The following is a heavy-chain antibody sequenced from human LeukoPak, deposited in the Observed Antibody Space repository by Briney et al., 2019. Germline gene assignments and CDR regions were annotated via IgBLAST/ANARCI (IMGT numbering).Heavy chain of an antibody. Sequence: SQTLSLTCAVSGGSISSGGYSWSWIRQPPGKGLEWIGYIYHSGSTYYNPSLKSRVTISVDRSKNQFSLKLSSVTAADTAVYYCARGNDLYYYSSGSPPHWFDPWGQGTLVTVSS. V-gene: IGHV4-30-2*01. J-gene: IGHJ5*02. CDR2: IYHSGST. D-gene: IGHD3-10*01. CDR1: GGSISSGGYS. CDR3: ARGNDLYYYSSGSPPHWFDP.